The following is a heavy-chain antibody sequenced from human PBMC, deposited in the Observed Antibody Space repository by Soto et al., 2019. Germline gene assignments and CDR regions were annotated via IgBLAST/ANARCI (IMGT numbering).Heavy chain of an antibody. D-gene: IGHD3-22*01. Sequence: GESLKISCAASGFTFDDYAMHWVRQAPGKGLEWVSLISGDGGSTYYADSVKGRFTISRDNSKNSLYLQMNSLRTEDTALYYCAKYKTDYYYDSSGYYDYWGQGTLVTVSS. CDR2: ISGDGGST. V-gene: IGHV3-43*02. CDR1: GFTFDDYA. CDR3: AKYKTDYYYDSSGYYDY. J-gene: IGHJ4*02.